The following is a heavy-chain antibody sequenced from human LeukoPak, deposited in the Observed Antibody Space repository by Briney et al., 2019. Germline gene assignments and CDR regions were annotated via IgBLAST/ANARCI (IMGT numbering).Heavy chain of an antibody. J-gene: IGHJ4*02. CDR1: GGTFSSYT. Sequence: SVKVSCKASGGTFSSYTISWVRQAPGQGFEWMGRIIPILGIANYAQKFQGRVTITADKSTSTAYMELSSLRSEDTAVYYCARDRGRRDGYNFEDYWGQGTLVTVSS. V-gene: IGHV1-69*04. D-gene: IGHD5-24*01. CDR2: IIPILGIA. CDR3: ARDRGRRDGYNFEDY.